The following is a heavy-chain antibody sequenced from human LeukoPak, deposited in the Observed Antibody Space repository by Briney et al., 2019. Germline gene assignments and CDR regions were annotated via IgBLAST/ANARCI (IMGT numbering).Heavy chain of an antibody. J-gene: IGHJ4*02. D-gene: IGHD6-6*01. V-gene: IGHV1-2*02. Sequence: ASVKVSCKASGYTFSGYYMHWVRQAPGQGLEWMGWINPNTGGTYLAQKFQGRVTMTRDTSHSTAYMEVSRLTSDDTAVYYCARTTLQLAARTGLPFDYWGQGTLVTVSS. CDR2: INPNTGGT. CDR1: GYTFSGYY. CDR3: ARTTLQLAARTGLPFDY.